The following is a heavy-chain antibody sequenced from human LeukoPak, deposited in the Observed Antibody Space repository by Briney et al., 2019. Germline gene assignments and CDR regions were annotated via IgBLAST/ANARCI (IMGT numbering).Heavy chain of an antibody. CDR3: VRSARLSSSFSSLDY. CDR1: VHSVSNNSGA. J-gene: IGHJ4*02. V-gene: IGHV6-1*01. D-gene: IGHD6-13*01. Sequence: PSQTLSLTCAISVHSVSNNSGAWNWIRQSPSRGLEWLGRTYYRSKWYNDYAVSVKSRITINPDTSKNQFSLQLNSVTPEDTVVSHGVRSARLSSSFSSLDYWGQGTLVTVSS. CDR2: TYYRSKWYN.